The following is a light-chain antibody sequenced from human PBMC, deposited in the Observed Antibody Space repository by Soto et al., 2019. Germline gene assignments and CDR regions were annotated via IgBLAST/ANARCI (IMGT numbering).Light chain of an antibody. CDR1: QSVGSN. Sequence: EIVMTQSPATLSVSPGDRATLSCRASQSVGSNLAWYQQKPGQAPRLLIYGASTRATGVPGRFSASGSGTEFTLTISSLQSEDFVVYYCHQYDNWPPWTFGQGTKVDI. V-gene: IGKV3-15*01. CDR2: GAS. J-gene: IGKJ1*01. CDR3: HQYDNWPPWT.